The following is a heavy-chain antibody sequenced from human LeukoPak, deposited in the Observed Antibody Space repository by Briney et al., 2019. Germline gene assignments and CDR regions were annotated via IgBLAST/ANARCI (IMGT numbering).Heavy chain of an antibody. J-gene: IGHJ4*02. D-gene: IGHD6-19*01. Sequence: GASVKVSCKASGYTFTGYYMHWVRQAPGQGLEWMGRINPNSGGTNYAQKFQGRVTMTRDTSISTAYMELSRLRSDDTAVYYCATLGSGQWLAWRHRDDYWGQGTLVTASS. CDR1: GYTFTGYY. CDR2: INPNSGGT. CDR3: ATLGSGQWLAWRHRDDY. V-gene: IGHV1-2*06.